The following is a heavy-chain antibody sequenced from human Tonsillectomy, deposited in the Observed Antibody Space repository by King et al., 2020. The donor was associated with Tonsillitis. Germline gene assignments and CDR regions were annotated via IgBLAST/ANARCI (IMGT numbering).Heavy chain of an antibody. V-gene: IGHV4-39*01. CDR1: GGSISSSSYY. Sequence: LQLQESGPGLVKPSETLSLTCTVSGGSISSSSYYWGWIRQPPGKGLEWIGSIYYSGSTYYNPSLKSRVTISVDTSKNQFSLKLSSVTAADTDVYYCARTYTSDDFDYWGQGTLVTVSS. J-gene: IGHJ4*02. D-gene: IGHD2-2*02. CDR2: IYYSGST. CDR3: ARTYTSDDFDY.